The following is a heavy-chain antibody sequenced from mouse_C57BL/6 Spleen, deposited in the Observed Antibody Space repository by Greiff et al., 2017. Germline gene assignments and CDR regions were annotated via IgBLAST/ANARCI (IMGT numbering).Heavy chain of an antibody. CDR1: GYTFTSYW. V-gene: IGHV1-69*01. CDR3: ARSHLDYYGSGNYFDY. CDR2: IDPSDSYT. D-gene: IGHD1-1*01. Sequence: QVQLQQPGAELVMPGASVKLSCKASGYTFTSYWMHWVKQRPGQGLEWIGEIDPSDSYTNYNQKFKGKSTLTVDKSSSTAYMQLSSLTSEDSAVYYCARSHLDYYGSGNYFDYWGQGTTLTVSS. J-gene: IGHJ2*01.